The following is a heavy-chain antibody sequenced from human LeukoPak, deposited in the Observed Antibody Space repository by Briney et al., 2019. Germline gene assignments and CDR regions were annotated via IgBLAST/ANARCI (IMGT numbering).Heavy chain of an antibody. CDR2: INHSGST. J-gene: IGHJ4*02. V-gene: IGHV4-30-4*01. CDR3: ARAGYSSSRDHFDY. D-gene: IGHD6-13*01. Sequence: SQTLSLTCTVSGGPISSGDYYWSWIRQPPGKGLEWIGEINHSGSTNYNPSLKSRVTISVDTSKSQFSLKLSSVTAADTAVYYCARAGYSSSRDHFDYWGQGTLVTVSS. CDR1: GGPISSGDYY.